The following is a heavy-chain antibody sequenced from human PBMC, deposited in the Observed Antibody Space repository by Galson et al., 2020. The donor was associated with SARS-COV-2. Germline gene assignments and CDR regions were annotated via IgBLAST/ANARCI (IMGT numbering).Heavy chain of an antibody. CDR1: GFTFTSSA. V-gene: IGHV1-58*02. CDR3: AAPNCSSTSCSDAFDI. D-gene: IGHD2-2*01. Sequence: SVKVSCKASGFTFTSSAMQWVRQARGQRLEWIGWIVVGSGNTNYAQKFQERVTITRDMSTSTAYMELSSLRSEDTAVYYCAAPNCSSTSCSDAFDIWGQGTMVTVSS. CDR2: IVVGSGNT. J-gene: IGHJ3*02.